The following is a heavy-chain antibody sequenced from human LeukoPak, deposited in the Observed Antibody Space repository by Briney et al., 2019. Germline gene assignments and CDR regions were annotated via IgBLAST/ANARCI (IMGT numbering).Heavy chain of an antibody. Sequence: GASVKVSCKASGYTFTSYDINWVRQATGQGLEWMGWMNPNSGNTGYAQKFQGRVTITRNTSISTAYMELSSLRSDDTAVYYCARTLRGGGNNWFDPWGQGTLVTVSS. CDR1: GYTFTSYD. CDR2: MNPNSGNT. CDR3: ARTLRGGGNNWFDP. D-gene: IGHD3-16*01. J-gene: IGHJ5*02. V-gene: IGHV1-8*03.